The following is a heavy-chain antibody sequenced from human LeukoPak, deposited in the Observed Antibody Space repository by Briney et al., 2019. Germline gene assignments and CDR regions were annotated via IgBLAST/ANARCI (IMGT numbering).Heavy chain of an antibody. CDR1: GGSIRSSSYF. D-gene: IGHD3-16*01. Sequence: SETLSLTCSVSGGSIRSSSYFWAWIGQPPGKGLGWIGNIYYTGSTYSNVPLRSRVAISVDTSKNQFSLKLSSVTAADTAVYYCARQGDGGRAFDYWGQGTLVTVSS. CDR3: ARQGDGGRAFDY. J-gene: IGHJ4*02. CDR2: IYYTGST. V-gene: IGHV4-39*01.